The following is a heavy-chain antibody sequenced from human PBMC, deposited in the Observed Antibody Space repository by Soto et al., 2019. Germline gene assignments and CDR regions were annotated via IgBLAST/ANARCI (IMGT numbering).Heavy chain of an antibody. CDR1: GFTFRSHA. CDR2: ISYDATNQ. Sequence: QAQLVESGGGVVQSGRSLRLSCEASGFTFRSHAMHWVRQTPGKGLEWVAVISYDATNQYYADSVKGRFTISRDNSDNTLYLEMHSLRAEDTAVYYCAKLVELGDSFDLWGQGTVVTVSS. CDR3: AKLVELGDSFDL. V-gene: IGHV3-30*18. J-gene: IGHJ3*01. D-gene: IGHD3-16*01.